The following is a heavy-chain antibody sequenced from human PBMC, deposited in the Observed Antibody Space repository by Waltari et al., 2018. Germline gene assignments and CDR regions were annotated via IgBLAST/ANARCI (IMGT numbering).Heavy chain of an antibody. Sequence: EVQLVESGGVVVQPGGSLSLSCAASGITCDDYTMQLVRQAPGKGLEWVSLISWDGGSTYYADSVKGRFTISRDNSKNSLYLQMNSLRTEDTALYYCAKDIRGNGAFDIWGQGTMVTVSS. D-gene: IGHD3-16*01. CDR3: AKDIRGNGAFDI. CDR2: ISWDGGST. J-gene: IGHJ3*02. V-gene: IGHV3-43*01. CDR1: GITCDDYT.